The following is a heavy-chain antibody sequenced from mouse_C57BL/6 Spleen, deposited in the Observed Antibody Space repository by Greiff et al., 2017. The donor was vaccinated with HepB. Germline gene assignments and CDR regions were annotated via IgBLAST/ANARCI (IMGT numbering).Heavy chain of an antibody. V-gene: IGHV6-3*01. CDR3: TIYYYGSSLNY. J-gene: IGHJ2*01. CDR2: IRLKSDNYAT. CDR1: GFTFSDYG. Sequence: EVQRVESGGGLVKPGGSLKLSCAASGFTFSDYGMHWVRQAPEKGLEWVAQIRLKSDNYATHYAESVKGRFTISRDDSKSSVYLQMNNLRAEDTGIYYCTIYYYGSSLNYWGQGTTLTVSS. D-gene: IGHD1-1*01.